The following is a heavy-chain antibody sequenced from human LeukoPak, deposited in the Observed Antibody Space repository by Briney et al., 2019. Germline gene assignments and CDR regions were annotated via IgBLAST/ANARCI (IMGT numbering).Heavy chain of an antibody. Sequence: PSETLSLTCTVSGYSISSGYYWGWIRQPPGKGLEWTGSIYHSGSTYYDPSLKSRVTISVDTSKNQFSLKLSSVTAADTAVYYCARHVPSWGSSWYYFDYWGQGTLVTVSS. CDR3: ARHVPSWGSSWYYFDY. J-gene: IGHJ4*02. V-gene: IGHV4-38-2*02. CDR2: IYHSGST. CDR1: GYSISSGYY. D-gene: IGHD6-13*01.